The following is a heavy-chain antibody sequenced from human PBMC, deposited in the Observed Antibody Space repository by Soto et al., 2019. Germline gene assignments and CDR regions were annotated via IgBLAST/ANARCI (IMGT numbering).Heavy chain of an antibody. J-gene: IGHJ5*02. Sequence: QVQLVESGGGVVQPGRSLILSCAASGFTLSNYGMHWVRQAPGRGLEWVAMISHDGDQQYYLDSVKGRFTISRDNSKNTLYMQMNNLRPEDTALYHCAKYLYSNDWFNYFDPWGQGTLVTVSS. CDR2: ISHDGDQQ. CDR1: GFTLSNYG. V-gene: IGHV3-30*18. D-gene: IGHD6-19*01. CDR3: AKYLYSNDWFNYFDP.